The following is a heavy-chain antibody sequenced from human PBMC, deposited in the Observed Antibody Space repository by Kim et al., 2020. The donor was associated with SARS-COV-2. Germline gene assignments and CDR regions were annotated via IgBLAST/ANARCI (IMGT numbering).Heavy chain of an antibody. J-gene: IGHJ4*02. V-gene: IGHV3-7*03. D-gene: IGHD4-17*01. CDR3: ARWEGYGGNSQGFDY. Sequence: GGSLRLSCAASGFTFSRYWLNWVRQAPGKGLEWLANIQQDGSEKHYVDSVKGRFTISRDNAKNSLYLQMNSLRAEDTAVYYCARWEGYGGNSQGFDYWGQGTLVTVSS. CDR2: IQQDGSEK. CDR1: GFTFSRYW.